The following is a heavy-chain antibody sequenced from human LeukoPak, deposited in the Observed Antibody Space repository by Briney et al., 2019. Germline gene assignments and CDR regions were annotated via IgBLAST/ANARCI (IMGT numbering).Heavy chain of an antibody. CDR2: INHSGGT. CDR3: ARDGGTDFWSVYLP. Sequence: SETLSLTCSVYGGSFSGYNWSWIRPPPGKGLEWSGEINHSGGTNYNPSLKSRVSVSVDTPKKQFSLNLRSVTAADTAVYYCARDGGTDFWSVYLPGGQGTGVTVSS. V-gene: IGHV4-34*01. CDR1: GGSFSGYN. D-gene: IGHD3-3*01. J-gene: IGHJ5*02.